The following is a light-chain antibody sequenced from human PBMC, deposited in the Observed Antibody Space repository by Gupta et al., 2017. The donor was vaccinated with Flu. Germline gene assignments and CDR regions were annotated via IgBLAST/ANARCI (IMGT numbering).Light chain of an antibody. CDR2: WAS. CDR3: QQYHSRPLT. CDR1: QSLSYSFNNRNY. J-gene: IGKJ4*01. V-gene: IGKV4-1*01. Sequence: IVMTQSPDSLAVSLGGRATINCKSSQSLSYSFNNRNYLAWFQHKPGQPPKLLISWASARESGVPDRVSASGSGPDFTLTISSVQPEDVATYYGQQYHSRPLTFGGGTKVEIK.